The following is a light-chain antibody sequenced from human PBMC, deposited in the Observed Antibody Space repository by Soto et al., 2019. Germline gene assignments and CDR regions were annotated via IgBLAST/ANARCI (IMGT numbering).Light chain of an antibody. V-gene: IGLV2-14*01. CDR3: SSYTSSSTLV. CDR2: DVS. CDR1: SSDVGGYNY. Sequence: QSALTQPASVSGSPGQSITISCTGTSSDVGGYNYVSWYQQHPGKAPKLMIYDVSNRPSGVSNRFSGSTSGNTASLTLSGRQAENEADYYRSSYTSSSTLVFGGYTQLTFL. J-gene: IGLJ2*01.